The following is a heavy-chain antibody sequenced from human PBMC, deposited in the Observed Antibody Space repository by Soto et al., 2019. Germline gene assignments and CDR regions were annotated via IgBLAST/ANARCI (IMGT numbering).Heavy chain of an antibody. D-gene: IGHD3-3*01. Sequence: SETLSLTCTVSGGSVSSGSYYWSWIRQPPGKGLEWIGYIYYSGSTYYNPSLKSRVTISVDTSKNQFSLKLSPVTAADTAVYYCARAGRRFLDQILGAFDIWGQGTMVTVSS. CDR3: ARAGRRFLDQILGAFDI. J-gene: IGHJ3*02. CDR2: IYYSGST. CDR1: GGSVSSGSYY. V-gene: IGHV4-61*01.